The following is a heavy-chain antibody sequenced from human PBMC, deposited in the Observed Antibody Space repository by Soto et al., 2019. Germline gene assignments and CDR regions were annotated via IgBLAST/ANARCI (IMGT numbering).Heavy chain of an antibody. J-gene: IGHJ5*02. Sequence: LRLSCAASRFNFSAYGMHWVRQAPGKGLEWVAGISYDGVNKFYSASMKGRLTVSRDNAKNTFYLQMNSLRPADTALYYCAKARYASGWSGLDTWGQGALVTVSS. CDR3: AKARYASGWSGLDT. CDR1: RFNFSAYG. CDR2: ISYDGVNK. D-gene: IGHD6-19*01. V-gene: IGHV3-30*18.